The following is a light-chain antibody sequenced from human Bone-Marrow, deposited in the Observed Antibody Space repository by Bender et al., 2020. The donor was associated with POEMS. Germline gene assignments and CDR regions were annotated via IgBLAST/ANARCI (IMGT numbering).Light chain of an antibody. V-gene: IGLV3-1*01. J-gene: IGLJ2*01. CDR2: DDS. CDR1: ALTKQH. Sequence: SYELTQPPSVSVSPGQTARITCSGDALTKQHGYWYQQKPGQAPALVVYDDSDRPSGIPERFSGSNSGNIATLTISGTQALDEADYYCQAWDTSSVVFGGGTKLTVL. CDR3: QAWDTSSVV.